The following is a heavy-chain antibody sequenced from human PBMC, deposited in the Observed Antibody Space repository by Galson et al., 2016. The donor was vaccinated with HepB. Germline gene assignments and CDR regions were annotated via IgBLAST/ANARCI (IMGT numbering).Heavy chain of an antibody. D-gene: IGHD3-10*01. CDR1: GFTFSNYW. CDR2: IYSGGST. J-gene: IGHJ5*02. Sequence: SLRLSCAASGFTFSNYWMHWVRQAPGKGLEWVSVIYSGGSTYYADSVRGRFTISRDNSKNTLYLQMNSLRAEDTAVYYCARDGEYYYGSGSYAETWGQGTLVTVSS. V-gene: IGHV3-53*01. CDR3: ARDGEYYYGSGSYAET.